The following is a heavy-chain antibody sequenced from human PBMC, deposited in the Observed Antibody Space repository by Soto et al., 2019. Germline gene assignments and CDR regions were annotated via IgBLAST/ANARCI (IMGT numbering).Heavy chain of an antibody. D-gene: IGHD2-2*01. J-gene: IGHJ6*03. CDR3: ARDGRLCSSTSCYDYYYYMDV. CDR2: IYSGGST. V-gene: IGHV3-66*01. Sequence: GGSLRLSCAASGFTVSSNYMSWVRQAPGKGLEWVSVIYSGGSTYYADSVKGRFTISRDNSKNTLYLQMNSLRAEDTAVYYCARDGRLCSSTSCYDYYYYMDVWGKGTTVTVSS. CDR1: GFTVSSNY.